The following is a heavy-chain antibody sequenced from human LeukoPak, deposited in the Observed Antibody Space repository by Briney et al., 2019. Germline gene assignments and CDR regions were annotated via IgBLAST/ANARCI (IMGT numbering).Heavy chain of an antibody. CDR1: GLTLSNAW. Sequence: PGGSLRLSCAASGLTLSNAWMSWVRQAPGKGLEWVSHISGSGRTIYDADSVKGRFTTSRDNAQNSLYLQMNSLRAEDTAVYYCARGSAFTIADIWGQGTMVTVSS. CDR2: ISGSGRTI. CDR3: ARGSAFTIADI. J-gene: IGHJ3*02. D-gene: IGHD2-2*01. V-gene: IGHV3-11*04.